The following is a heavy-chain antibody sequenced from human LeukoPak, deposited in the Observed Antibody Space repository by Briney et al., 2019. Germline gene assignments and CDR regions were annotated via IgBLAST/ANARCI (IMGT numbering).Heavy chain of an antibody. CDR3: ASAFDYGDFGY. J-gene: IGHJ4*02. D-gene: IGHD4-17*01. CDR1: GYTFTGYY. Sequence: ASVTDSCKASGYTFTGYYLHWVRQAPGQGLEWMGWINPNSGGTNYAQKFQGRVTMTRDTSISTAYMELSSLRSDDTAVYYCASAFDYGDFGYWGQGTLVTVSS. CDR2: INPNSGGT. V-gene: IGHV1-2*02.